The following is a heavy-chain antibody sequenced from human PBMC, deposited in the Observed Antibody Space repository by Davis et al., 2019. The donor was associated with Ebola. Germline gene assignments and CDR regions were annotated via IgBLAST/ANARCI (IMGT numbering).Heavy chain of an antibody. CDR2: ISYDGSNK. V-gene: IGHV3-30*18. CDR3: AKDSNTGCLDY. CDR1: GFTFSSYG. D-gene: IGHD5-12*01. J-gene: IGHJ4*02. Sequence: LSLTCAASGFTFSSYGMHWVRQAPGKGLEWVAVISYDGSNKYYADSVKGRFTISRDNAKNSLYLQMNSLRAEDTAVYYCAKDSNTGCLDYWGQGTLVTVSS.